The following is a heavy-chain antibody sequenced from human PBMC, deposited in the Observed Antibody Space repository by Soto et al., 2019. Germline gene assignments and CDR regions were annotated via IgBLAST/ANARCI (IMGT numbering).Heavy chain of an antibody. V-gene: IGHV3-30-3*01. Sequence: QVQLVESGGGVVQPGRSLRLSCAASGFTFSSYAMHWVRQAPGKGLEWVAVISYDGSNKYYADSVKGRFTISRDNSKNTLYLQMNSLRAEDTAVYYCARGTVPDYWGQGPLVNVSS. J-gene: IGHJ4*02. CDR3: ARGTVPDY. CDR1: GFTFSSYA. D-gene: IGHD4-17*01. CDR2: ISYDGSNK.